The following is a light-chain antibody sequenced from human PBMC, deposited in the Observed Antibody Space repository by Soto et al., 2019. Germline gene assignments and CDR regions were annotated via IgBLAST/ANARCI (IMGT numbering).Light chain of an antibody. V-gene: IGKV3-20*01. CDR3: HQYVSSWT. CDR1: QSVSSRY. Sequence: IEVTQSPAALSLSPGERATLSCRASQSVSSRYLAWYQQKPGQAPRLLIYGASSRDTGIPDRFSGSGYGTDFTLTISRLAREDFAVYYCHQYVSSWTFGQGTKVDIK. J-gene: IGKJ1*01. CDR2: GAS.